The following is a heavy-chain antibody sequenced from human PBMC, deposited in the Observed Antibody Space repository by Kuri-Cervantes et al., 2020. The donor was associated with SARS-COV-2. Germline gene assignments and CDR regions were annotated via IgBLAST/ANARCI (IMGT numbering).Heavy chain of an antibody. CDR1: GFTFSSYS. J-gene: IGHJ6*02. D-gene: IGHD6-6*01. CDR3: ASGGRGGQLVDGMDV. Sequence: GGSLRLSCAASGFTFSSYSMNWVRQAPGKGLEWVSSISSSSSYIYYADSVKGRFTISRDNAKNSLYLQMNSLRAEDTAVYYWASGGRGGQLVDGMDVWGQGTMVTVSS. V-gene: IGHV3-21*01. CDR2: ISSSSSYI.